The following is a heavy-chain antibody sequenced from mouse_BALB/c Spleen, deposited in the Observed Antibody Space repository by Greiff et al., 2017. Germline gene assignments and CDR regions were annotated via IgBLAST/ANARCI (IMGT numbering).Heavy chain of an antibody. CDR3: TRRGFAY. V-gene: IGHV1S81*02. J-gene: IGHJ3*01. Sequence: VKLMESGAELVKPGASVKLSCKASGYTFTSYYMYWVKQRPGQGLEWIGEINPSNGGTNFNEKFKSKATLTVDKSSSTAYMQLSSLTSEDSAVYYCTRRGFAYWGQGTLVTVSA. CDR1: GYTFTSYY. CDR2: INPSNGGT.